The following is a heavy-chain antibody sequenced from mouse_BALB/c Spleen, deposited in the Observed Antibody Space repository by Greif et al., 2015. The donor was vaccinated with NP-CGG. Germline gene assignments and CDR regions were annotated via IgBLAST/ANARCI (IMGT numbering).Heavy chain of an antibody. D-gene: IGHD4-1*01. Sequence: EVKLQESGPELVKPGASVKMSCKASGYTFTSYVMHWVKQKPGLGLEWIGYINPYNDGTKYNEKFKGKATLTSDKSSSTAYMELSSLTSEDSAVYYCARVGLYYYAMDYWGQGTSVTVSS. V-gene: IGHV1-14*01. CDR1: GYTFTSYV. J-gene: IGHJ4*01. CDR3: ARVGLYYYAMDY. CDR2: INPYNDGT.